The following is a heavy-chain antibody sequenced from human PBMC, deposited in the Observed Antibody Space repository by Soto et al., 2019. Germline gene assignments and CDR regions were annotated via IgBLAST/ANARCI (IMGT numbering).Heavy chain of an antibody. CDR3: ARDPQSLVRGVTTYFAVY. CDR2: INPSGGST. V-gene: IGHV1-46*01. CDR1: GYTFTSYY. J-gene: IGHJ4*02. Sequence: ASVKVSCKASGYTFTSYYMHWVRQAPGQRLEWMGIINPSGGSTSYAQKFQGRVTMTRDTSTSTVYMELSSLSPEDTATYYCARDPQSLVRGVTTYFAVYWGRGTLVTVSS. D-gene: IGHD3-10*01.